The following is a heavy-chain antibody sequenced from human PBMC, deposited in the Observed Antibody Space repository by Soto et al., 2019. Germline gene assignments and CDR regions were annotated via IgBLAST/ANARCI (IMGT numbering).Heavy chain of an antibody. V-gene: IGHV3-23*01. Sequence: PGGSLRLSCAASGFSFSTYAMGWVRQAPGKGLEWVSVMSNSGGNRYYADSVKGRFTISRDNSENTLYLQMSSLRAEDTAIYYCAKDAERTSGWYYFDHWGQGALVTLSS. CDR1: GFSFSTYA. CDR2: MSNSGGNR. D-gene: IGHD6-19*01. J-gene: IGHJ4*02. CDR3: AKDAERTSGWYYFDH.